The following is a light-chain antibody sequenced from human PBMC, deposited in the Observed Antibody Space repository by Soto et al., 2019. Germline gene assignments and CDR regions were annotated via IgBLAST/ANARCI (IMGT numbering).Light chain of an antibody. V-gene: IGLV1-47*02. J-gene: IGLJ1*01. Sequence: PPSASGTPGQRVTISCSGSSSNIGSNYVYWYQQLPGTAPKLLIYSNNQRPSGVPDRFSGSKSGTSASLAISGLRSEDEADYYCAAWDDSLSGYVFGTGTKVTVL. CDR3: AAWDDSLSGYV. CDR2: SNN. CDR1: SSNIGSNY.